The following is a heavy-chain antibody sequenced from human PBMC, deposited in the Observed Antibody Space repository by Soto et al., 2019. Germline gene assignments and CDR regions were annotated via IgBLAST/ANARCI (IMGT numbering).Heavy chain of an antibody. D-gene: IGHD3-22*01. J-gene: IGHJ1*01. CDR1: GFTFSSYA. CDR2: ISGSGGST. V-gene: IGHV3-23*01. CDR3: AKSAQRKYYYHRSCYLD. Sequence: RLSCAASGFTFSSYAMSWVRQAPGKGLEWVSAISGSGGSTYYADSVKGRFTISRDNSKNTLYLQMNSLRAEDTAVYYCAKSAQRKYYYHRSCYLDSGPGPLVTVFS.